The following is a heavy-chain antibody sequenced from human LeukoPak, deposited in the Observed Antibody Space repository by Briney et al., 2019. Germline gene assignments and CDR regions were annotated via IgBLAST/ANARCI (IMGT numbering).Heavy chain of an antibody. CDR3: ARALLTGYYSSGWFDP. D-gene: IGHD3-9*01. CDR1: GGSISSSNW. CDR2: IYLSGTT. V-gene: IGHV4-4*02. Sequence: RSSETLSLTCAVSGGSISSSNWWSWVRQPPGKGLEWIGEIYLSGTTNYNPSLMSRATISVDKSKNQFSLKLTSVTAADTAVYYCARALLTGYYSSGWFDPWGQGTLVTVSS. J-gene: IGHJ5*02.